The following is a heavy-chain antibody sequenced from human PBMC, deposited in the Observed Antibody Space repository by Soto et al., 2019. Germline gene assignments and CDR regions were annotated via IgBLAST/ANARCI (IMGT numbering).Heavy chain of an antibody. V-gene: IGHV4-4*02. D-gene: IGHD2-15*01. Sequence: SETLSLTCTLSGGSVRAPDWWNWVRQSPDKGLEWIAEVHISGHSNYNPSRRSRVSVSIDSSKNQFYLNLNSVTAADTAIYYCARVRQGCSANNCYCDPWGQGTQVTVSS. CDR3: ARVRQGCSANNCYCDP. CDR2: VHISGHS. CDR1: GGSVRAPDW. J-gene: IGHJ5*01.